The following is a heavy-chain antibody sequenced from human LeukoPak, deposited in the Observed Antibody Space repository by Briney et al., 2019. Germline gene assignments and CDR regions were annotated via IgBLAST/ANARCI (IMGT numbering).Heavy chain of an antibody. CDR1: GGSISSGGYS. Sequence: SETLSLTCTVSGGSISSGGYSWSWIRQHPGKGLEWIGYIYYSGSTYYNPSLKSRVTISVDTSKNQFSLKLSSVTAADTAVYYCARLTMIAHLNAFDIWGQGTMVTVSS. CDR2: IYYSGST. J-gene: IGHJ3*02. D-gene: IGHD3-22*01. CDR3: ARLTMIAHLNAFDI. V-gene: IGHV4-31*03.